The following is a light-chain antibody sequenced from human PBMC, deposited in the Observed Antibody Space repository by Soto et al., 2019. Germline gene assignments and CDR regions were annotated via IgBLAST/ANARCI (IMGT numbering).Light chain of an antibody. CDR2: GTS. V-gene: IGKV3-20*01. CDR3: QQYGSPPIT. J-gene: IGKJ5*01. CDR1: QSVSSTY. Sequence: EIVWTQSPGTLSLSPGERATLSCRASQSVSSTYLAWYQQQPGQAPRLLMSGTSNRATGTPDRFSGSGSGTDFTLTISRLEPEDFAVYYCQQYGSPPITFGQGTRLEIK.